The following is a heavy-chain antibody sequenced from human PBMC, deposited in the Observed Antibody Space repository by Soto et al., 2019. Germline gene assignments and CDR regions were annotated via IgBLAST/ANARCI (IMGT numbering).Heavy chain of an antibody. D-gene: IGHD5-12*01. Sequence: QVQLMQSGAEVKKPGASVKVSCKASGYTFTSYGISWVRQAPGQGLEWMGWISAYNGNTNYAQKLQGRVSMTTDTSTNTVYMELRSLRSDDTAVYYCARDRGSGYALDYLGQGALFTVSS. CDR1: GYTFTSYG. J-gene: IGHJ4*02. V-gene: IGHV1-18*01. CDR2: ISAYNGNT. CDR3: ARDRGSGYALDY.